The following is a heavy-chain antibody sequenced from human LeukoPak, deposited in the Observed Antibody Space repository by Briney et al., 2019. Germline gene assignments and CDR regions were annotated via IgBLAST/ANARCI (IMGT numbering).Heavy chain of an antibody. CDR1: GFTFSSYS. CDR2: ISSSSSYI. Sequence: GGSLRLSCAASGFTFSSYSMNWVRQAPGKGLEWVSSISSSSSYIYYADSVKGRFTISRDNAKNSLYLQMNSLRAEDTAVYYCAGDYSSSCLSFDYWGQGTLVTVSS. CDR3: AGDYSSSCLSFDY. J-gene: IGHJ4*02. V-gene: IGHV3-21*01. D-gene: IGHD6-13*01.